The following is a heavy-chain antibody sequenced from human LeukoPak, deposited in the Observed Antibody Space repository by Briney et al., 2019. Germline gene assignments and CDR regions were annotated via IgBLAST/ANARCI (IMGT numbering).Heavy chain of an antibody. CDR3: AIGRQLGK. J-gene: IGHJ4*02. V-gene: IGHV3-7*01. CDR1: GFTFSSYA. D-gene: IGHD6-13*01. Sequence: PGGSLRLSCAASGFTFSSYAMSWVRQAPGKGLEWVANIKEDGSEKYYLESAKGRFAVSRDNAKNSLYLQMDSLRAEDSAVYFCAIGRQLGKWGQGTLVTVSS. CDR2: IKEDGSEK.